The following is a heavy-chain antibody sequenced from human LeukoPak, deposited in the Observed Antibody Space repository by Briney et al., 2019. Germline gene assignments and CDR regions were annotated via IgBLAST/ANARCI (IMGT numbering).Heavy chain of an antibody. CDR1: GGAFSSYA. D-gene: IGHD5-24*01. J-gene: IGHJ4*02. Sequence: ASVKVSCKASGGAFSSYAISWARQAPGQGLEWMGGIIPIFGTANYAQKFQGRVTITADESTSTAYMELSSLRSEDTAVYYCARRGRDGYNFWGQGTLVTVSS. CDR2: IIPIFGTA. V-gene: IGHV1-69*13. CDR3: ARRGRDGYNF.